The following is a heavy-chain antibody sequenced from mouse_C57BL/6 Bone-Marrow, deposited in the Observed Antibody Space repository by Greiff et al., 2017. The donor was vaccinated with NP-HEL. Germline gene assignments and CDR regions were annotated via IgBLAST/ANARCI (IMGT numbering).Heavy chain of an antibody. CDR2: IDPENGDT. CDR1: GFNIKDAY. CDR3: TTGEGLLRSFWYFDV. J-gene: IGHJ1*03. V-gene: IGHV14-4*01. D-gene: IGHD1-1*01. Sequence: VQLQQSGAELVRPGASVKLSCTASGFNIKDAYMHWVKQRPEQGLEWIGWIDPENGDTEYASKFQGKATIPADTSSNTAYLQLSSLTSEGTAVYYGTTGEGLLRSFWYFDVWGTGTTVTVSS.